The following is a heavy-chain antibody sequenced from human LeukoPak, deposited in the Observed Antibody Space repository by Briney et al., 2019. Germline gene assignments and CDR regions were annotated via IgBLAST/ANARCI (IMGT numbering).Heavy chain of an antibody. CDR3: ARHKGDMELYYFDY. CDR1: GDSISYFY. J-gene: IGHJ4*02. Sequence: PSETLSLTCSVSGDSISYFYWSWIRQAAGKGLEWIGRIYNSGSTDYNASLKSRVTISVDTSKKQFSLKLSSVTAADTAVYYCARHKGDMELYYFDYWGRGTLVTVSS. D-gene: IGHD1-7*01. CDR2: IYNSGST. V-gene: IGHV4-4*07.